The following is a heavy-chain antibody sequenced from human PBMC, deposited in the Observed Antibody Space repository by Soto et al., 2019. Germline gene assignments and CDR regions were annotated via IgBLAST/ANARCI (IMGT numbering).Heavy chain of an antibody. J-gene: IGHJ4*02. CDR1: GYTFTSYA. Sequence: QVQLVQSGAEVKKPGASVKVSCKASGYTFTSYAMHWVRQAPGQRLEWMGWINAGNGNTKYSQKFQGRVTITRDTSASTPYMELSSLRSEDTAVYYCARGLGLYYFDYWGQGTMVTVSS. D-gene: IGHD1-26*01. CDR2: INAGNGNT. V-gene: IGHV1-3*01. CDR3: ARGLGLYYFDY.